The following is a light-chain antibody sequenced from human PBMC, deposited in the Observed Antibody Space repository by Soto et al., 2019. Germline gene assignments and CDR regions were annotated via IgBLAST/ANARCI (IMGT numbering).Light chain of an antibody. CDR2: DAS. CDR1: HDITSY. J-gene: IGKJ3*01. Sequence: DIQMTQSPSSLSASVGDRLTITCQASHDITSYLNWYQHKPGKAPKLLIYDASILEAGVPPRFSASGSGTDFSLTVSGLQPEDVATYYCQHCDYLPIFGPGTTVDF. V-gene: IGKV1-33*01. CDR3: QHCDYLPI.